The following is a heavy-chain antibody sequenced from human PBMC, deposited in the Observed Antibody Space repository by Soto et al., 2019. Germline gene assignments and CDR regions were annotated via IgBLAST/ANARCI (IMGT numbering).Heavy chain of an antibody. CDR3: ARIHTYSVSSPLDY. D-gene: IGHD6-6*01. V-gene: IGHV1-2*02. Sequence: ASVKVSCKASGYTFTGYFIHWVRQAPGQGLEWMGWINPNSGGTNYPQTLQGRVTMTRDTSISTAYMELNRLRSDDTAVYYCARIHTYSVSSPLDYWGQGTLVTVSS. CDR1: GYTFTGYF. CDR2: INPNSGGT. J-gene: IGHJ4*02.